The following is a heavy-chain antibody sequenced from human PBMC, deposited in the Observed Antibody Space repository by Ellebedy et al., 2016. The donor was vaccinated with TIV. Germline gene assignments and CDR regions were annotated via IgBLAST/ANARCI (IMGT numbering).Heavy chain of an antibody. V-gene: IGHV3-7*01. D-gene: IGHD3-10*01. Sequence: GGSLRLXXAASGFTFRNYWMNWVRQAPGKGLEWVANIKQDGSEKKYVDSVKGRFTISRDNAKNSLYLQMNSLRAEDTAVYYCARTTMPRGVIISPIILFDYWGQGTLVTVSS. CDR2: IKQDGSEK. CDR3: ARTTMPRGVIISPIILFDY. J-gene: IGHJ4*02. CDR1: GFTFRNYW.